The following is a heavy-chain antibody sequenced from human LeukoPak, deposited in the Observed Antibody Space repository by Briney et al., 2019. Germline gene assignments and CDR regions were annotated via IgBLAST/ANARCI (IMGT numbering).Heavy chain of an antibody. CDR3: AKGSGDGYNWNYFDY. V-gene: IGHV3-43*01. D-gene: IGHD5-24*01. Sequence: GGSLRLSCAASGFTFDYYTMHWVRQAPGNGLEWVSLISWDGGSTYYADSVKGRFTISRDNSKNSLYLQMNSLRTEDTALYYCAKGSGDGYNWNYFDYWGQGTLVTVSS. CDR2: ISWDGGST. J-gene: IGHJ4*02. CDR1: GFTFDYYT.